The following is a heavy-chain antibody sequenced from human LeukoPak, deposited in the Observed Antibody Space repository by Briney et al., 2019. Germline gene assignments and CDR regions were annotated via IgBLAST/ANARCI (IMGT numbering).Heavy chain of an antibody. Sequence: GGSLRLSCTASGFTFRNYAMTWVRQAPGKGLEFVSAISGSGGSTYYADSVRGRFTIARDNSNNTLYLQMNSLRAEDTAVYYCAKGQSAGTRVFRWFDPWGQGTLVTVSS. CDR1: GFTFRNYA. CDR3: AKGQSAGTRVFRWFDP. D-gene: IGHD6-13*01. J-gene: IGHJ5*02. V-gene: IGHV3-23*01. CDR2: ISGSGGST.